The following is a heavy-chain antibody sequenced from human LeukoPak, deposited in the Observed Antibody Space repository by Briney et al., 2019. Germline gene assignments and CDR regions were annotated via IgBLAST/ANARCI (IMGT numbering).Heavy chain of an antibody. Sequence: GGSLRLSCAASGFIFSNFGMSWVHQAPGKGPEWVSTISGGAENTHYADSVNGRFTISRDNSKNSMWLQMSSLRVEDTAVYHCARDVGGPMFDYWGQGILVTVSS. V-gene: IGHV3-23*01. J-gene: IGHJ4*02. CDR1: GFIFSNFG. CDR2: ISGGAENT. CDR3: ARDVGGPMFDY. D-gene: IGHD3-16*01.